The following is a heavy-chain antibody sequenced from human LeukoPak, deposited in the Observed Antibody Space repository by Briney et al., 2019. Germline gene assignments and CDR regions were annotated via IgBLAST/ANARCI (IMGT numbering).Heavy chain of an antibody. CDR1: GGSISSSNW. Sequence: SGTLSLTCAVSGGSISSSNWWSWVRQPPGKGLEWIGEIYHSGSTNYNPSLKSRVTISVDKSKNQFSLKLSSVTAADTAVYYCARLSDYSNFFNWFDPWGQGTLVTVSS. D-gene: IGHD4-11*01. V-gene: IGHV4-4*02. J-gene: IGHJ5*02. CDR3: ARLSDYSNFFNWFDP. CDR2: IYHSGST.